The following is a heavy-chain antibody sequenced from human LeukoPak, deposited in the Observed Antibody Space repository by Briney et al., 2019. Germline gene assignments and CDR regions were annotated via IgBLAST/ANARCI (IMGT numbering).Heavy chain of an antibody. J-gene: IGHJ4*02. Sequence: GGSLRLSCAASGFTFSDYAMHWVRQAPGKGLEWVAVISYDGGNKYYADSVKGRFTISRDNSKNTLYLQMNSLRTDDTAVYHCAKAGCSSTSCYTNCWGQGTLVTASP. V-gene: IGHV3-30*18. CDR3: AKAGCSSTSCYTNC. D-gene: IGHD2-2*02. CDR2: ISYDGGNK. CDR1: GFTFSDYA.